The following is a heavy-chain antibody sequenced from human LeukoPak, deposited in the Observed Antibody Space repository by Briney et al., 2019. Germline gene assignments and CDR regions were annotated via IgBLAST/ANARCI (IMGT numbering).Heavy chain of an antibody. Sequence: GGSLRLSCAASGFTFSNYAMHWVRQAPGKGLEWVAVISYDGSNKYYADSVKGRFTISRDNSKNTLYLQMNSLRAEDTAVYYCARPAPYYDFWSGYYQYFQHWGQGTLVTVSS. CDR2: ISYDGSNK. D-gene: IGHD3-3*01. J-gene: IGHJ1*01. CDR3: ARPAPYYDFWSGYYQYFQH. V-gene: IGHV3-30-3*01. CDR1: GFTFSNYA.